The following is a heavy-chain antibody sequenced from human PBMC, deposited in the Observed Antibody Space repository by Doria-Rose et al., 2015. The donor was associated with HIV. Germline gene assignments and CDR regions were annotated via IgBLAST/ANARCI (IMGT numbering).Heavy chain of an antibody. CDR1: GVSLSSPGMG. D-gene: IGHD6-13*01. CDR2: IFSDDER. Sequence: QVTLKESGPVLVKPTETLTLTCTVSGVSLSSPGMGVSWIRQPPGKALEWLANIFSDDERSYKTSLKSRLTISRGTSKSQLVLTMTDMDPVDTATYYCARIKSSRWYHKYYIDFWGQGTLVIVSA. CDR3: ARIKSSRWYHKYYIDF. J-gene: IGHJ4*02. V-gene: IGHV2-26*01.